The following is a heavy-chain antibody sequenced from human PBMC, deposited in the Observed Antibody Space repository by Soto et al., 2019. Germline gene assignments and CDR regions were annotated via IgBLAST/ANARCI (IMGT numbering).Heavy chain of an antibody. CDR2: INPNSGGT. CDR3: ARASGYSSSWYNY. J-gene: IGHJ4*02. Sequence: ASVKVSCKASGYTFTGYYMHWVRQAPGQGLEWVGWINPNSGGTNYAQKFQGWVTMTRDTSISTAYMELSRLRSDDTAVYYCARASGYSSSWYNYWGQGTLVTVSS. V-gene: IGHV1-2*04. CDR1: GYTFTGYY. D-gene: IGHD6-13*01.